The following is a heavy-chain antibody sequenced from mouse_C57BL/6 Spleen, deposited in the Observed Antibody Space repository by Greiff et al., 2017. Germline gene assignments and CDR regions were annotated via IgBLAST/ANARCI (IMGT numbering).Heavy chain of an antibody. J-gene: IGHJ4*01. CDR1: GFTFSDYY. Sequence: EVQVVESGGGLVKPGGSLKLSCAASGFTFSDYYMYWVRQTPEKRLEWVAYISNGGGSTYYTDTVKVRFTISIDNAKNTLNLQMSRLKSEDTAMYYCARQEEDCAGYAMDYWGQGTSVTVSS. CDR3: ARQEEDCAGYAMDY. V-gene: IGHV5-12*01. CDR2: ISNGGGST.